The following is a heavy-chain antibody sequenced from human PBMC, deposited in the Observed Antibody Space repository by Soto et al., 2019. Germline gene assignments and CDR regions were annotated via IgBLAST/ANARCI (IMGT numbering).Heavy chain of an antibody. Sequence: SQTLSLTCTVSGDSVRSDYWSWIRLPPGKGLEWIGYIHYSGSTNQNPSLESRAAMSVDTPKNHFSLKLTSVTAADTAVYFCVRHGSGGRAFDIWGQGTMVT. D-gene: IGHD2-15*01. CDR2: IHYSGST. V-gene: IGHV4-59*08. CDR3: VRHGSGGRAFDI. CDR1: GDSVRSDY. J-gene: IGHJ3*02.